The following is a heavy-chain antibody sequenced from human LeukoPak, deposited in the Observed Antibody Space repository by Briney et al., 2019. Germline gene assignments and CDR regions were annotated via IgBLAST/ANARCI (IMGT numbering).Heavy chain of an antibody. CDR3: ARGITYYYGSGSHSVYYYMDV. CDR2: INTNTGNP. V-gene: IGHV7-4-1*02. Sequence: GASVKVSCKASGYTFTSYAMNWVRQAPGQGLEWMGWINTNTGNPTYAQGFTGRFVFSLDTSVSTAYLQISSLKAEDTAVYYCARGITYYYGSGSHSVYYYMDVWGKGTTVTVSS. CDR1: GYTFTSYA. J-gene: IGHJ6*03. D-gene: IGHD3-10*01.